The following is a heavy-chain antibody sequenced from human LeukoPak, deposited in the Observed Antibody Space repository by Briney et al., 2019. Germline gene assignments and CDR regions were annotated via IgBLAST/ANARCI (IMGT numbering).Heavy chain of an antibody. D-gene: IGHD4-17*01. Sequence: SETLSLTCTVSGGSISTVSGGSISSTFYWDWVRQPPGKGLEWIGSIHYSGTTYYSPSLKSRVTISADTTKNQFSLKLSSVTAADTAVYYCAGHQHNGDHGYWGQGILVTVSS. J-gene: IGHJ4*02. CDR2: IHYSGTT. V-gene: IGHV4-39*01. CDR3: AGHQHNGDHGY. CDR1: GGSISTVSGGSISSTFY.